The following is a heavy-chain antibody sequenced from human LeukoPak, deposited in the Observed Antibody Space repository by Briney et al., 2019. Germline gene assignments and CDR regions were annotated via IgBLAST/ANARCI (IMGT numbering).Heavy chain of an antibody. CDR3: ARVRKWQLDY. CDR1: GGSISSGSYY. CDR2: IYTSRST. D-gene: IGHD5-12*01. J-gene: IGHJ4*02. Sequence: SQTLSLTCTVSGGSISSGSYYWSWIRQPAGKGLEWIGRIYTSRSTNYNPSLKSRVTISVDTSTNQFSLKLSSVTAADTAVYYCARVRKWQLDYWGQGTLVTVSS. V-gene: IGHV4-61*02.